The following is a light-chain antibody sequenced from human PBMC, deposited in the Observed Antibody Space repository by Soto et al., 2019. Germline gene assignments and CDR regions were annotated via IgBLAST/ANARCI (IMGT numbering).Light chain of an antibody. Sequence: DIQMTQSPSSLSASVGDRVTITCRASQGIGNKLGWYQQKPGKAPKRLIYGASTLQSGVPSRFSGSGSGTEFTLTIRSLQPEDFATYYCLQHSGYPLTFGGGTKVEIK. CDR2: GAS. J-gene: IGKJ4*01. CDR3: LQHSGYPLT. CDR1: QGIGNK. V-gene: IGKV1-17*01.